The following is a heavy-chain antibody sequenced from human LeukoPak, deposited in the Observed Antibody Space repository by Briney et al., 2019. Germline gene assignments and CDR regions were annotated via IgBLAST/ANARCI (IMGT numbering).Heavy chain of an antibody. CDR1: GFNFVTYP. J-gene: IGHJ6*04. Sequence: GGSLRLSCVASGFNFVTYPMNWVRQAPGKGLEWVSATSGSGGRTHYADSVKGRFTISRDNSKNTLYLQMNSLRADDTAVYYCAKDLRRDPAAGIVDVWAKGLRSPSPQ. V-gene: IGHV3-23*01. CDR2: TSGSGGRT. D-gene: IGHD6-13*01. CDR3: AKDLRRDPAAGIVDV.